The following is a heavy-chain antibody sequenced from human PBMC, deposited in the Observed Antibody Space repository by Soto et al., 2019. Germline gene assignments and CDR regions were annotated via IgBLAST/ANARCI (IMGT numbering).Heavy chain of an antibody. Sequence: GGSLRLSCAGSGLTFSNSEMHWVRQAPGKGLEWLSYISKSGSVIYYADSVKGRFTISRDNAKNFLYLQMNSLRAEDTAVYFCASVTLRFSYGIDVWGQGTTVTVS. D-gene: IGHD3-3*01. J-gene: IGHJ6*02. CDR2: ISKSGSVI. CDR1: GLTFSNSE. CDR3: ASVTLRFSYGIDV. V-gene: IGHV3-48*03.